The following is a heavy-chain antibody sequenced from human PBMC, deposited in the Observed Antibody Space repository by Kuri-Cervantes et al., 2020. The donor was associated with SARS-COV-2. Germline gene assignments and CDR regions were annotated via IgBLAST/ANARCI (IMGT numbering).Heavy chain of an antibody. V-gene: IGHV4-34*01. J-gene: IGHJ3*02. Sequence: GSLRLSCAVYGGSFSGYYWSWIRQPPGKGLEWMGEINHSGSTNYNPSLKSRVTISVDTSKNQFSLKLSSVTAADTAVYYCAREYCSSTSCYGAFDIWGQGTMVTVSS. D-gene: IGHD2-2*01. CDR3: AREYCSSTSCYGAFDI. CDR1: GGSFSGYY. CDR2: INHSGST.